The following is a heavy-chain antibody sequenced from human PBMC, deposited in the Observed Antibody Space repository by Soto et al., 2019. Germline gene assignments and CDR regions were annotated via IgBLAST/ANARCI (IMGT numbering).Heavy chain of an antibody. D-gene: IGHD3-10*01. CDR1: GYTFTIYD. Sequence: ASLKVSCKASGYTFTIYDINWVRQATGQGLEWMGWMNPNSGNTGYAQKFQGRVTMTRNTSISTAYMELSSLRSEDTAVYYCARGELLWFGELLRWGQGTLVTVSS. CDR3: ARGELLWFGELLR. CDR2: MNPNSGNT. J-gene: IGHJ4*02. V-gene: IGHV1-8*01.